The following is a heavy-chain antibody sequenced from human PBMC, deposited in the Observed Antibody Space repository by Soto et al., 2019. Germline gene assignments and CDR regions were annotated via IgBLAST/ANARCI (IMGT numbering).Heavy chain of an antibody. CDR3: ARDFPYSGYGKEAFEI. Sequence: GGSLRLSCAASGFTFSDYYMSWIRQAPGKGLEWVSYISSSGSTIDYADSVKGRFTISRDNAKNSLHLQMDSLKAEDTAVYYCARDFPYSGYGKEAFEIWGQGTMVTVSS. D-gene: IGHD5-12*01. J-gene: IGHJ3*02. CDR1: GFTFSDYY. CDR2: ISSSGSTI. V-gene: IGHV3-11*01.